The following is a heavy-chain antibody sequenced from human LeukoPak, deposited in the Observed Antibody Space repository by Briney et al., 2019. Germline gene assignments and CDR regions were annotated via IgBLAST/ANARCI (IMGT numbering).Heavy chain of an antibody. J-gene: IGHJ4*02. CDR1: GFTFSSYA. V-gene: IGHV3-23*01. CDR2: ISGSGGST. D-gene: IGHD3-22*01. CDR3: AKAVVVITTTPLDY. Sequence: GGSLRLSCAASGFTFSSYAMSWVRQAPGKGLEWVSGISGSGGSTYYADSVKGRFTISRDNSKNTLYLQMNSLRAEDTAVYYCAKAVVVITTTPLDYWGQGTLVTVSS.